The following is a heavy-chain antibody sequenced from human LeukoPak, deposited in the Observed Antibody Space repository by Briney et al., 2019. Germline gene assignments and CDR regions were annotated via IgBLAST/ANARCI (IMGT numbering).Heavy chain of an antibody. CDR3: ARFGDYNPPSQYNWFDP. Sequence: PSETLSLTCTVSGGSISSGDYYWSWIRQHPGKGLEWIGYIYYSGSTYYNPSLKSRVTISVDTSKNQFSLKLSSVTAADTAVYYCARFGDYNPPSQYNWFDPWGQGTLVTVSS. CDR1: GGSISSGDYY. D-gene: IGHD4-17*01. J-gene: IGHJ5*02. CDR2: IYYSGST. V-gene: IGHV4-31*03.